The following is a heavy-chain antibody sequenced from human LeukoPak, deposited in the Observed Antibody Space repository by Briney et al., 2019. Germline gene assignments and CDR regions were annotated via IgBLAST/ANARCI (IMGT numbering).Heavy chain of an antibody. CDR1: GGSISSGDYY. Sequence: PSQTLSLTCTVSGGSISSGDYYWSWIRQPPGKGLEWIGYIYYSESTNYNASLKSRVTISVDTSKNQFSLKLSSVTAADTAVYYCARWNYDSSGNTYDRAFDIWGQGTMVTASS. D-gene: IGHD3-22*01. CDR2: IYYSEST. V-gene: IGHV4-30-4*01. CDR3: ARWNYDSSGNTYDRAFDI. J-gene: IGHJ3*02.